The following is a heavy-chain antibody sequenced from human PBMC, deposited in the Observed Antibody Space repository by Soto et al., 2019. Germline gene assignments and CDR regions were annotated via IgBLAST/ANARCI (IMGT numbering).Heavy chain of an antibody. D-gene: IGHD1-26*01. CDR1: GYTFTSYD. CDR2: MNPNSGNT. CDR3: ARRLSSGSYYAAFDI. J-gene: IGHJ3*02. V-gene: IGHV1-8*01. Sequence: ASVKVSCKASGYTFTSYDINWVRRATGQGLEWMGWMNPNSGNTGYAQKFQGRVTMTRTTSISTAYMELSSLRSEDTAVYYCARRLSSGSYYAAFDIWGQGTMVTVSS.